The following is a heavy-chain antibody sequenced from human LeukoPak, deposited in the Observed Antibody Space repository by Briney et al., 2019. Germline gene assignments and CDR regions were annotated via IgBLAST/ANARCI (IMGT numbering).Heavy chain of an antibody. D-gene: IGHD3-16*02. V-gene: IGHV3-48*03. Sequence: GGSLRLSCAASGFTFSSYEMNWVRQAPGKGLEWVSYISSSGSTIYYADSVKGRFTISRDNSKNTLYLQMNSLRAEDTAVYYCAKERSAPALYDYVWGSYRSPTLFVYWGQGTLVTVSS. J-gene: IGHJ4*02. CDR3: AKERSAPALYDYVWGSYRSPTLFVY. CDR2: ISSSGSTI. CDR1: GFTFSSYE.